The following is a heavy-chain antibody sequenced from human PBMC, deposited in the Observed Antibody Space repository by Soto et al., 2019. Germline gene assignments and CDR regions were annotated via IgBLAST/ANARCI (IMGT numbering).Heavy chain of an antibody. Sequence: QVQLVESGGGVVQPGRSLRLSCAASGFTFSSYGMHWVRQAPGKGLEWVAVISYDGSNKYYADSVKGRFTISRDNSKNTLYLQMNSLRAEDTAVYYCAKDQGTMVRGVIIYYYYGMDVWGQGTTVTVSS. CDR2: ISYDGSNK. CDR1: GFTFSSYG. J-gene: IGHJ6*02. D-gene: IGHD3-10*01. CDR3: AKDQGTMVRGVIIYYYYGMDV. V-gene: IGHV3-30*18.